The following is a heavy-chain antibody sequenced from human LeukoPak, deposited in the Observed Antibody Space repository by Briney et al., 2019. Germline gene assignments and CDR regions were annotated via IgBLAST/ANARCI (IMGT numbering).Heavy chain of an antibody. D-gene: IGHD2-2*01. CDR1: GFTFSSYS. Sequence: GGSLRLSCAASGFTFSSYSISWVRQAPGKGLEWVSSTSGSSTYIYYADSVKGRFTISRDNAKNSVSLQMNSLRAEDTAVYYCARDLTYCSTTSCSGWGQGTTVTVSS. V-gene: IGHV3-21*01. CDR2: TSGSSTYI. CDR3: ARDLTYCSTTSCSG. J-gene: IGHJ6*02.